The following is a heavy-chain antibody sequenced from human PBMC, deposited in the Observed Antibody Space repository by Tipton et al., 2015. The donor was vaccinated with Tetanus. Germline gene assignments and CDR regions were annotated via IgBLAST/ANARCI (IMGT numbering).Heavy chain of an antibody. CDR2: IFLSGTT. V-gene: IGHV4-4*07. J-gene: IGHJ2*01. CDR1: GGSVSTYY. D-gene: IGHD1-26*01. CDR3: ARAASSRYFDL. Sequence: TLSLTCTVSGGSVSTYYWSWVRQPAGKGLEWIGRIFLSGTTYYSPSLESRVTMSADTSKNQFSLKLSSVTAADTAVYYCARAASSRYFDLWGRGTLVTVSS.